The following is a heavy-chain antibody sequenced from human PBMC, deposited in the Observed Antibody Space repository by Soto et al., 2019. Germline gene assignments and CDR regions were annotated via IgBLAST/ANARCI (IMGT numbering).Heavy chain of an antibody. J-gene: IGHJ6*04. D-gene: IGHD6-6*01. Sequence: SETLSLTCTVSGGSLISGDYYWSWIRLPPGKGLEWIGCMYYSGSTSYSPSLKRRVTISVDRSKNQFSLKVNSVTAADTAVYSCARGAAREHYYNYYGMDVWGKGTTVTVSS. CDR2: MYYSGST. CDR3: ARGAAREHYYNYYGMDV. CDR1: GGSLISGDYY. V-gene: IGHV4-31*02.